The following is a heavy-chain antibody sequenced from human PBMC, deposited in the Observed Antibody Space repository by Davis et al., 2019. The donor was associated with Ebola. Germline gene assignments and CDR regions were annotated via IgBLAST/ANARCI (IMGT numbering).Heavy chain of an antibody. CDR1: GYTFTSYY. D-gene: IGHD6-13*01. J-gene: IGHJ4*02. CDR2: INPSGGST. Sequence: ASVKVSCKASGYTFTSYYMHWVRQAPGQGLEWMGIINPSGGSTSYAQKFQGRVTMTRDASTSTVYMELSSLRSEDTAVYYCARDRRRIAAAGIMFKFDYWGQGTLVTVSS. V-gene: IGHV1-46*01. CDR3: ARDRRRIAAAGIMFKFDY.